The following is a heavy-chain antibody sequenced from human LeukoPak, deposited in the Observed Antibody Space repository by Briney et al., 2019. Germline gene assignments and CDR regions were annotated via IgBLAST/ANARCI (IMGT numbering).Heavy chain of an antibody. Sequence: SETLSLTCTVSGGSISSTRYYWGWIRQPPGKGLEWIGSIYYSGNTYYNPSLKSRVTMSVDTSKNQFSLRLSSVTAADTAVYYCARDLYYDSRGFYPNYFYYMDVWGKGTTVTISS. CDR2: IYYSGNT. CDR1: GGSISSTRYY. D-gene: IGHD3-22*01. J-gene: IGHJ6*03. V-gene: IGHV4-39*07. CDR3: ARDLYYDSRGFYPNYFYYMDV.